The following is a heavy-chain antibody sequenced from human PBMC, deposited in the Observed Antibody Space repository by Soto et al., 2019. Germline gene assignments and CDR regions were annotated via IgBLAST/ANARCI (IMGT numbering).Heavy chain of an antibody. CDR2: IYYSGST. J-gene: IGHJ6*02. V-gene: IGHV4-30-4*01. Sequence: PSETLSLTCTVSGGSISSGDYYWCWIRQPPGKGLEWIGYIYYSGSTYYNPSLKSRVTISVDTSKNQFSLKLSSVTAADTAVYYCARFPNYYGSGSYYSGLWDYYYYGMDVWGQGTTVTVSS. CDR3: ARFPNYYGSGSYYSGLWDYYYYGMDV. D-gene: IGHD3-10*01. CDR1: GGSISSGDYY.